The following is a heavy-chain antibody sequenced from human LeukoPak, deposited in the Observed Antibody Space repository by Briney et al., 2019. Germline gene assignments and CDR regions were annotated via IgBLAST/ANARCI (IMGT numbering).Heavy chain of an antibody. D-gene: IGHD6-19*01. CDR2: LGSTGGNK. J-gene: IGHJ4*02. V-gene: IGHV3-23*01. Sequence: PGGSLRLSCAASGFTFSTYAMSWVRQAPGKGLEWVSGLGSTGGNKIYADSVKGRFIIPRDNSKNTMFLQMNSLRAEDTALYYCAKEFSGGWSFDYWGQGALVTVS. CDR3: AKEFSGGWSFDY. CDR1: GFTFSTYA.